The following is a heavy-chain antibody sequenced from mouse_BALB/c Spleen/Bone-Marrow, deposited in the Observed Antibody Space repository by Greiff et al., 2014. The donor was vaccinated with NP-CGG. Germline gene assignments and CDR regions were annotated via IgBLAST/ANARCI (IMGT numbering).Heavy chain of an antibody. CDR1: GYTFTSYW. Sequence: QVQLQQSGAELARPGASVKLSCKASGYTFTSYWMQWVKQRPGQGLEWIGAIYPGDGDTGYTQKFKGKATLTADKSSTTAYMQLSSLTSEDSAVEYCARNFPFDYWGQGTTLTVSS. V-gene: IGHV1-87*01. CDR3: ARNFPFDY. J-gene: IGHJ2*01. CDR2: IYPGDGDT.